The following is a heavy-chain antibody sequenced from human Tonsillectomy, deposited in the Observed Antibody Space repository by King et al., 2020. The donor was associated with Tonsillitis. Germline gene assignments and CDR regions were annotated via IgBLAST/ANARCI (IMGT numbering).Heavy chain of an antibody. Sequence: LQLQESGPGLVKPSETLSLTCTVSGGSISSSSYYWGWIRQPPGKGLEWIGSIYYSGSTYYNPSLKSRVTISVDTSKNQFSLKLSSVTAADTAVYYCAKIGKTSSGWSEFDYWGQGTLVTVSS. CDR1: GGSISSSSYY. J-gene: IGHJ4*02. CDR2: IYYSGST. CDR3: AKIGKTSSGWSEFDY. D-gene: IGHD6-19*01. V-gene: IGHV4-39*01.